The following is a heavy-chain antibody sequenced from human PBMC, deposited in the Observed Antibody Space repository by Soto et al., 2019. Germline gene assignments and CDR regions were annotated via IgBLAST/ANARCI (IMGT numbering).Heavy chain of an antibody. CDR3: AKGYYDSSGYFG. D-gene: IGHD3-22*01. V-gene: IGHV3-30*18. CDR2: ISYDGSNK. Sequence: PGGSLRLSCAASGFTFSSYGLHLVRQAPGKGLEWVAVISYDGSNKYYADSVKGPFTISRDNSKNTLYLQMNSLRAEDTAVYYCAKGYYDSSGYFGWGQGTMVTVSS. J-gene: IGHJ3*01. CDR1: GFTFSSYG.